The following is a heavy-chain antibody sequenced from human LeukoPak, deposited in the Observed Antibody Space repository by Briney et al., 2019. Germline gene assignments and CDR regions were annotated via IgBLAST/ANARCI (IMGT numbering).Heavy chain of an antibody. J-gene: IGHJ3*02. CDR1: GFTFSSYG. Sequence: GRSLRLSCAVSGFTFSSYGMHWVRQAPGKGLEWVAVIWYDGSNKYYADSVKGRFTISRDNSKNTLYLQMNSLRAEDTAVYYCARDIVVVPAASDAFDIWGQGTMVTVSS. V-gene: IGHV3-33*01. CDR2: IWYDGSNK. D-gene: IGHD2-2*01. CDR3: ARDIVVVPAASDAFDI.